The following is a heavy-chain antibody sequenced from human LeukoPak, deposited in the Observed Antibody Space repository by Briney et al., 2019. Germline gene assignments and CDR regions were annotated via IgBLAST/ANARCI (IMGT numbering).Heavy chain of an antibody. D-gene: IGHD2-15*01. CDR3: ARVRCSGGSCYSRVYDC. J-gene: IGHJ4*02. CDR2: INHSGST. CDR1: GGSFSGYY. V-gene: IGHV4-34*01. Sequence: SETLSLTCAVYGGSFSGYYWSWIRQPPGKGLEWIGEINHSGSTNYNPSLKGRVTISVDTSKNQFSLKLSSVTAADTAVYYCARVRCSGGSCYSRVYDCWGQGTLVTVSS.